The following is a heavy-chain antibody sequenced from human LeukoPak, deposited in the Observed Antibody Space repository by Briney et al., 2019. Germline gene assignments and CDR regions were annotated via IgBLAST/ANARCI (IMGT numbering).Heavy chain of an antibody. CDR2: ISGSGGTT. CDR1: GFTFHYW. V-gene: IGHV3-23*01. J-gene: IGHJ1*01. Sequence: GGSLRLSCAVSGFTFHYWMAWVRQAPGKGLEWVSAISGSGGTTLYADSVKGRFTISRDNSKSTLYLQMNSLRAEDTAVYYCAKDQGIQLWLKYFQHWGQGTLVTVSS. D-gene: IGHD5-18*01. CDR3: AKDQGIQLWLKYFQH.